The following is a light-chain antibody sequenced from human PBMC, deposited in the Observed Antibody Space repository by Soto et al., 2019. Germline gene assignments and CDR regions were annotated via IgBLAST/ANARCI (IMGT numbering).Light chain of an antibody. CDR3: QQYNNWPPT. J-gene: IGKJ1*01. CDR2: DAS. Sequence: ETMMTQSPDTLSVSLGERATLSCRASQSLRSSLAWYQQKPGQAPRLLIYDASTRATGIPARFSGSGSGTDFTLTIIGLQSEDFAVYYCQQYNNWPPTFGQGTKVEIK. V-gene: IGKV3-15*01. CDR1: QSLRSS.